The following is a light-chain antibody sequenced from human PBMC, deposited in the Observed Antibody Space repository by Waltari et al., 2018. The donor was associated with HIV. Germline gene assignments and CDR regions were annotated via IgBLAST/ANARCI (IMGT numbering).Light chain of an antibody. V-gene: IGLV2-14*01. Sequence: QSALTQPASVSGSPGQSITISCTGTSSDVGIYYYVSVYHKPPGKAPKLMLFEVSNRPSGVSNRFSGSKSGNTASLTISGLQAEDEADYYCFSYTSRSTPYVFGTGTKVTVL. CDR2: EVS. CDR1: SSDVGIYYY. CDR3: FSYTSRSTPYV. J-gene: IGLJ1*01.